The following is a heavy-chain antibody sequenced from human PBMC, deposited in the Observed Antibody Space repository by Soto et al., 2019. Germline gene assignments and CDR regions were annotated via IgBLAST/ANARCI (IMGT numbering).Heavy chain of an antibody. CDR3: ARTRVGAQRHGEYYFDY. CDR1: GYSFTIYW. D-gene: IGHD1-26*01. V-gene: IGHV5-51*01. CDR2: IYPGDSDT. Sequence: GESLKISCKCSGYSFTIYWIGWVRQMPGKGLECMGIIYPGDSDTRYSPSFQGQVTISADKSISTAYLQWSSLKASDTAMYYCARTRVGAQRHGEYYFDYWGQGTLVTVSS. J-gene: IGHJ4*02.